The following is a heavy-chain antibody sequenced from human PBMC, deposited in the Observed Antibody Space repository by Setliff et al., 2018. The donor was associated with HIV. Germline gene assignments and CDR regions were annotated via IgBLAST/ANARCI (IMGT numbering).Heavy chain of an antibody. CDR1: NCSITSAYH. V-gene: IGHV4-38-2*02. J-gene: IGHJ4*02. D-gene: IGHD3-3*01. CDR2: IYYSGTI. CDR3: AREFLESNSWVFDN. Sequence: SETLSLTCAVSNCSITSAYHWGWIRQPPGKGLEWIGYIYYSGTINYNPSLKSRVTISLDTSKNQFSLKLSSVTAADTAVYYCAREFLESNSWVFDNWGQGTLVTVSS.